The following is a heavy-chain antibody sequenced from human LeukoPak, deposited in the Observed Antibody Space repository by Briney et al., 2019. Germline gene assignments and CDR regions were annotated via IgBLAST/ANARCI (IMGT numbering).Heavy chain of an antibody. J-gene: IGHJ4*02. CDR1: GGSISSSSYY. CDR2: IYYSGST. CDR3: ARDMDYDYVWGSYRYVRGFDY. V-gene: IGHV4-39*07. Sequence: SETLSLTCTVSGGSISSSSYYWGWIRQPPGKGLEWIGSIYYSGSTYYNPSLKSRVTISVDTSKNQFSLKLSSVTAADTAVYYCARDMDYDYVWGSYRYVRGFDYWGQGTLVTVSS. D-gene: IGHD3-16*02.